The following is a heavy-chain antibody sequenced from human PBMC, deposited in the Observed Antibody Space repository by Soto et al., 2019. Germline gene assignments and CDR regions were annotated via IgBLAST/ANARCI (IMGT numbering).Heavy chain of an antibody. J-gene: IGHJ3*02. CDR3: AAEAHYDFWSGYWPDAFDI. D-gene: IGHD3-3*01. CDR2: IVVGSGNT. V-gene: IGHV1-58*02. Sequence: SVKVSCKASGFTLTSSAMQWVRQARGQRLEWIGWIVVGSGNTNYAQKFQERVTITRDMSTSTAYMELSSLRSEDTAVYYCAAEAHYDFWSGYWPDAFDIWGQGTMVTVSS. CDR1: GFTLTSSA.